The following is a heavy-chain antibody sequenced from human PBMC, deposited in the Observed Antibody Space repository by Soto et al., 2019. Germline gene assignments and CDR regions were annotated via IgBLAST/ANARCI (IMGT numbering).Heavy chain of an antibody. D-gene: IGHD2-15*01. CDR3: ARDHGGPALVAATRLLNWFDP. Sequence: GGSLRLSCAASGFTFSSYAMHWVRQAPGKGLEWVAVISYDGSNKYYADSVKGRFTISRDNSKDTLYLQMNSLRAEDTAVYYCARDHGGPALVAATRLLNWFDPWGQGTLVTVSS. CDR2: ISYDGSNK. V-gene: IGHV3-30-3*01. J-gene: IGHJ5*02. CDR1: GFTFSSYA.